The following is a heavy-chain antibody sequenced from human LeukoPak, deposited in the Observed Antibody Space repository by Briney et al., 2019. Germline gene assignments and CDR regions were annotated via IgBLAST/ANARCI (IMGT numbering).Heavy chain of an antibody. J-gene: IGHJ4*02. CDR3: ARDFFRNVDIVATMPPAGY. D-gene: IGHD5-12*01. Sequence: ASVKVSCKASGYTFTSYGISWVRQAPGQGLEWMGWISAYNGHTNYAQRLQGRVTMTTDTSTSTAYMELRSLRSDDTAVYYCARDFFRNVDIVATMPPAGYWGQGTPVTVSS. CDR1: GYTFTSYG. V-gene: IGHV1-18*01. CDR2: ISAYNGHT.